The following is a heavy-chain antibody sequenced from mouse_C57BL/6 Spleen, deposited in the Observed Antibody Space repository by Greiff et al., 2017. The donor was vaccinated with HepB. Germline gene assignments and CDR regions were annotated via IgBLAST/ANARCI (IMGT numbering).Heavy chain of an antibody. J-gene: IGHJ2*01. CDR1: GYTFTSYW. CDR2: IHPNSGST. D-gene: IGHD1-1*01. V-gene: IGHV1-64*01. CDR3: ARITTVVSTDFDC. Sequence: QVHVKQPGAELVKPGASVKLSCKASGYTFTSYWMHWVKQRPGQGLEWIGMIHPNSGSTNYNEKFKSKATLTVDKSSSTAYMQLSSLTSEDSAVYYCARITTVVSTDFDCWGQGTTLTVSS.